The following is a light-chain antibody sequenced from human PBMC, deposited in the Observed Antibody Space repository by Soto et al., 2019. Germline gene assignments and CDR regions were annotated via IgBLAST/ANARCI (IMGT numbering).Light chain of an antibody. Sequence: QSALTQPASVSGSPGQSITISCTGTSSDVGGYNYVSWYQQHPGKAPKLMIYDVSNRPSGVSIRFSGSKSGNTASLTISGLQAEDEADYYCISYTSSSTPYVFGTGTKVTVL. CDR2: DVS. CDR3: ISYTSSSTPYV. J-gene: IGLJ1*01. V-gene: IGLV2-14*01. CDR1: SSDVGGYNY.